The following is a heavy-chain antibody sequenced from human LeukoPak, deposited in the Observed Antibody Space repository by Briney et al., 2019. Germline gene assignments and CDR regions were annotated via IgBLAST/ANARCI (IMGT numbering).Heavy chain of an antibody. D-gene: IGHD3-22*01. CDR3: ARRTYDSSGYYYDY. CDR1: GGSISSYY. V-gene: IGHV4-59*01. J-gene: IGHJ4*02. CDR2: IYYSGST. Sequence: SETLSLTCTVSGGSISSYYWSWIRQPPGKGLEWIGYIYYSGSTNYNPSLKSRVTISVDTSKNQFSLKLSSVTAADTAVYYCARRTYDSSGYYYDYWGQGTLVTVSS.